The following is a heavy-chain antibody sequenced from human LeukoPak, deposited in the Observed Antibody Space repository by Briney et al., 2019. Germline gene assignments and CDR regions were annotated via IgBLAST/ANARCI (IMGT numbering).Heavy chain of an antibody. CDR2: ITNSGGAT. Sequence: GGSLRLSCAASGFIFRSYAMSWVRQAPGKGLEWVSSITNSGGATYYANSVKGRFTISRDNAKNSLYLQMNSLRAEDTAVYYCARTPRSETGVWGQGTTVTVSS. D-gene: IGHD3-3*01. V-gene: IGHV3-21*01. J-gene: IGHJ6*02. CDR1: GFIFRSYA. CDR3: ARTPRSETGV.